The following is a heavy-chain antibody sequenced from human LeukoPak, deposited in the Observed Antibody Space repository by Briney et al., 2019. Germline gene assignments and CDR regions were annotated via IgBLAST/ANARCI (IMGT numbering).Heavy chain of an antibody. CDR3: ARGRYRGYYYYYYMDV. D-gene: IGHD1-1*01. Sequence: SETLSLTCTVSGYSISSGYYWGWIRQPPGKGLEWIGSIYHSGSTYYNPSLKSRVTISVDTSKNQFSLKLSSVTAADTAVYYCARGRYRGYYYYYYMDVWGKGTTVTVSS. CDR2: IYHSGST. J-gene: IGHJ6*03. CDR1: GYSISSGYY. V-gene: IGHV4-38-2*02.